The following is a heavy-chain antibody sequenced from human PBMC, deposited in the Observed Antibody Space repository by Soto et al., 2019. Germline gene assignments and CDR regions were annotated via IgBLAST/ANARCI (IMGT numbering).Heavy chain of an antibody. D-gene: IGHD5-12*01. V-gene: IGHV3-48*03. Sequence: ESGGGLVQTGGSLRLSCAASGFTFSSYEMNWVRQAPGKGLEWVSYISSSGSPTYYADSVKGRFTISRDNAKNSVHLQMNSLRAEDTAVYYCARDERAGYDYNRAFDYWGQGTLVTVSS. CDR2: ISSSGSPT. CDR3: ARDERAGYDYNRAFDY. J-gene: IGHJ4*02. CDR1: GFTFSSYE.